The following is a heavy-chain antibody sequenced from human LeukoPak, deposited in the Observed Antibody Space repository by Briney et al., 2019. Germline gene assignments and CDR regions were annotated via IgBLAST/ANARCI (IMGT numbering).Heavy chain of an antibody. CDR3: ARVPFLAAAGTVFDY. Sequence: SETLSLTCTVSSGSISSSSYYWGWIRQPPGKGLEWIGSIYYSGSTYYNPSLKSRVTISVDTSKNQFSLKLSSVTAADTAVYYCARVPFLAAAGTVFDYWGQGTLVTVSS. D-gene: IGHD6-13*01. V-gene: IGHV4-39*07. CDR2: IYYSGST. J-gene: IGHJ4*02. CDR1: SGSISSSSYY.